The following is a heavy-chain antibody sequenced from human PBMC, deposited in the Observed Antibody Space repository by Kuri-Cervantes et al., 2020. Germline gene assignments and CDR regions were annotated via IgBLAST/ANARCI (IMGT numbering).Heavy chain of an antibody. CDR1: GFTFSDHY. CDR3: ARVVVVITTYDAFDI. Sequence: GESLKISCAASGFTFSDHYMDWVRQAPGKGLEWVAVISYDGGNKYYADSVKGRFTISRDNSKNTLYLQMNSLRAEDTAVYYCARVVVVITTYDAFDIWGQGTMVTVSS. V-gene: IGHV3-30-3*01. D-gene: IGHD3-22*01. CDR2: ISYDGGNK. J-gene: IGHJ3*02.